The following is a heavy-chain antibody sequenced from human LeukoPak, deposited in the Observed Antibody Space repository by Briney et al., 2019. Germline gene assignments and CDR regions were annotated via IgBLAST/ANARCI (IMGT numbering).Heavy chain of an antibody. CDR1: GYTFTSYG. D-gene: IGHD3-10*01. CDR2: INTNTGNP. J-gene: IGHJ4*02. Sequence: ASVKVSCKSSGYTFTSYGISWARQAPGQGLEWMGWINTNTGNPTYAQGFTGRFVFSLDTSVSTAYLQISSLKAEDTAVYYCARKGYYGSGSYYNYWGQGTLVTVSS. CDR3: ARKGYYGSGSYYNY. V-gene: IGHV7-4-1*02.